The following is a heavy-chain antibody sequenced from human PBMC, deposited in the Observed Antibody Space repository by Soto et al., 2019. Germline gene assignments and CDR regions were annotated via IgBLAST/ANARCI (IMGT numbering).Heavy chain of an antibody. CDR3: AKDLPFYYYAAPATAPRFDY. CDR1: GYTFTSYG. CDR2: ISAYNGNT. V-gene: IGHV1-18*04. J-gene: IGHJ4*02. D-gene: IGHD3-22*01. Sequence: ASVKVSCKASGYTFTSYGISWVRQARGQGLEWMGWISAYNGNTNYAQKLQGRVTMTTDTSTSTAYMELRSLGSDDTAVYYCAKDLPFYYYAAPATAPRFDYWGQGTLVTVSS.